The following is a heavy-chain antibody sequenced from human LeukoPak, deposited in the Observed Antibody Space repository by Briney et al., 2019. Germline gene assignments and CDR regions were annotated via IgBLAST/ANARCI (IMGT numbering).Heavy chain of an antibody. CDR3: ARDAGYSSSSYFDY. J-gene: IGHJ4*02. Sequence: GGSLRLSCAASGFTFSSYSMNWVRQAPGKGLEWVSSISSSSSYIYYADSVKGRFTTSRDNAKNSLYLQMNSLRAEDTAVYYCARDAGYSSSSYFDYWGQGTLVTVSS. CDR1: GFTFSSYS. V-gene: IGHV3-21*01. CDR2: ISSSSSYI. D-gene: IGHD6-6*01.